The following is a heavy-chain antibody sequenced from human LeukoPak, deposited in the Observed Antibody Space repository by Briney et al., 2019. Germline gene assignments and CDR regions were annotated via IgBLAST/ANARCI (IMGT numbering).Heavy chain of an antibody. CDR3: ARDRIPAAITGDAFDI. V-gene: IGHV3-21*01. Sequence: GGPLTLSCAASGFTFSSYSMNWLRQAPGKGLAGVSSISSSSSYIYYADSVKGRFTISRDNAKNSLYLQMNSLRAEDTAVYYCARDRIPAAITGDAFDIWGQGTMVTVSS. CDR2: ISSSSSYI. D-gene: IGHD2-2*02. CDR1: GFTFSSYS. J-gene: IGHJ3*02.